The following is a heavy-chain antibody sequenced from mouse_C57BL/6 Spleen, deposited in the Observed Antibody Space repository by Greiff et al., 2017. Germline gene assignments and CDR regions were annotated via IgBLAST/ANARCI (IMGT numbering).Heavy chain of an antibody. CDR2: IYPGSGST. V-gene: IGHV1-55*01. Sequence: QVQLQQPGAELVKPGASVKMSCKASGYTFTSYWITWVKQRPGQGLAWIGGIYPGSGSTNYNEKFKSKATLTVDTSSSTAYMQLSSLTSEDSAVYYCARCLITRDFDYWGQGTTLTVSS. D-gene: IGHD1-1*01. CDR1: GYTFTSYW. J-gene: IGHJ2*01. CDR3: ARCLITRDFDY.